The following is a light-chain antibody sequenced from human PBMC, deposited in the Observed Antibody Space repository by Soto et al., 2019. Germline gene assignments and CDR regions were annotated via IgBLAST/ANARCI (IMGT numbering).Light chain of an antibody. CDR2: AAS. Sequence: DIQMTQSPSSLSASVGERVTITCRASQGFNNRLAWYQQKPGKAPTLLIYAASTLQSGVPARFSGSGSGTDFPLYISSLPPEDFATYYCQQAGPCPPFTFGPGTNVDVK. CDR3: QQAGPCPPFT. J-gene: IGKJ3*01. V-gene: IGKV1-12*01. CDR1: QGFNNR.